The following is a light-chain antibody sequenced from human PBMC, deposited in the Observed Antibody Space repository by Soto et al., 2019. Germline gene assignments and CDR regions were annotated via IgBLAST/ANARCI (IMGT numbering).Light chain of an antibody. CDR2: DAS. CDR3: QHYNIYSEA. Sequence: DIKRTQSPSTLSASVGDRVTTDCRASQSISSWLAWYQQKPGKAPKLLIYDASSLESGVPDRFSGSGSWTEFTLTISSLQPDDFATYYCQHYNIYSEAFGQGTKVDI. V-gene: IGKV1-5*01. CDR1: QSISSW. J-gene: IGKJ1*01.